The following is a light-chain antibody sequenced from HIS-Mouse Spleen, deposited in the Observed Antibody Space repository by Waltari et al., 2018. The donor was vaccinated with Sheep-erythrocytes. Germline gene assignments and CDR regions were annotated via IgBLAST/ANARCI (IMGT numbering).Light chain of an antibody. CDR2: EGS. CDR1: SSDVWSYNL. Sequence: QSVLTQPASVSGSPGQSITISCTGTSSDVWSYNLVSWYQQHPGKAPKLRIYEGSKRAPGVPNRFPGSKSGNTASLTISGLQAEDEADYYCCSYAGSSTWVFGGGTKLTVL. CDR3: CSYAGSSTWV. V-gene: IGLV2-23*01. J-gene: IGLJ3*02.